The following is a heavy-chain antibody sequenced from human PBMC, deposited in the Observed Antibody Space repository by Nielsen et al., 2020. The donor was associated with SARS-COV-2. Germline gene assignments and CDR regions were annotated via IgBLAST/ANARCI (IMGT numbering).Heavy chain of an antibody. CDR3: ARGGEQWLVPTYFDY. Sequence: GGSLRLSCAASGFTFSSYAMHWVRQAPGKGLEWVAVISYDGSNKYYADSVKGRFTISRDNAKNSLYLQMNSLRAEDTAVYYCARGGEQWLVPTYFDYWGQGTLVTVSS. CDR1: GFTFSSYA. J-gene: IGHJ4*02. D-gene: IGHD6-19*01. V-gene: IGHV3-30-3*01. CDR2: ISYDGSNK.